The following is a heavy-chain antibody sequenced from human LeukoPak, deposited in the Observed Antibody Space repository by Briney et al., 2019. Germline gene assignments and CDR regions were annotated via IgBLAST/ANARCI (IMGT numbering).Heavy chain of an antibody. CDR1: GSTFGNYY. D-gene: IGHD6-13*01. J-gene: IGHJ4*02. Sequence: PGGSLRLSCAASGSTFGNYYMSWVRQAPGQGLDWVSDIYSDDSTYYADSVKGRFTISRDNSKNTLNLQMNSLRAEDTAVYYCASRPRDAAALDYWGQGTLVTVSS. CDR2: IYSDDST. V-gene: IGHV3-53*01. CDR3: ASRPRDAAALDY.